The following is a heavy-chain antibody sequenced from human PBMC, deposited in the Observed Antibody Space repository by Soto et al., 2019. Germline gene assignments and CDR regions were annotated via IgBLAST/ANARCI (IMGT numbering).Heavy chain of an antibody. CDR1: GYTLTSNV. CDR3: AREGRSSTSCYEASCRGGSYYMDV. V-gene: IGHV1-3*01. J-gene: IGHJ6*03. D-gene: IGHD2-2*01. Sequence: ASVKVSCKASGYTLTSNVMHWVRQAPGQRLEWMGWINAGNGDTKYSQKFQGRVTITRDTSASTAYMELSSLTSEDTSVYYCAREGRSSTSCYEASCRGGSYYMDVWGKGTTVTVSS. CDR2: INAGNGDT.